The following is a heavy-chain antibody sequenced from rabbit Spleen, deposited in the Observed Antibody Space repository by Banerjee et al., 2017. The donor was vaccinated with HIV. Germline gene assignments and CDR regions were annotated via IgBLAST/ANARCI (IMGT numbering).Heavy chain of an antibody. Sequence: QLKETGGGLVQPGGSLTLSCKASGFDLSSYGVSWVRQAPGKGLEWIGDIDPIFGIAVYATWVNGRFTISSHNAQNTLYLQLNSLTAADTATYFCVREVAVKFNLWGPDTLVTVS. J-gene: IGHJ4*01. D-gene: IGHD4-1*01. CDR1: GFDLSSYG. V-gene: IGHV1S7*01. CDR2: IDPIFGIA. CDR3: VREVAVKFNL.